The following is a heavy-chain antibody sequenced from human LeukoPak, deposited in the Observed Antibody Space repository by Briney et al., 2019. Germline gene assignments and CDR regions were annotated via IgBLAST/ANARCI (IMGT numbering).Heavy chain of an antibody. CDR3: ATGRRYSTGWYYMDV. D-gene: IGHD6-19*01. V-gene: IGHV3-30*03. J-gene: IGHJ6*03. CDR1: GFTFSSYG. Sequence: TGGSLRLSCAASGFTFSSYGMHWVRQAPGKGLEWVAVISYDGSNKYYADSVKGRFTISRDNSKNTLYLQMNSLRAEDTAVYYCATGRRYSTGWYYMDVWGKGTTVTISS. CDR2: ISYDGSNK.